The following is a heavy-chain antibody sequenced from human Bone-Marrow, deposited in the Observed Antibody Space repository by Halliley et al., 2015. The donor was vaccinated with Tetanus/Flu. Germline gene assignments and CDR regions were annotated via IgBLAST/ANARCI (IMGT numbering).Heavy chain of an antibody. D-gene: IGHD1-1*01. CDR2: IRGKAYGGTT. J-gene: IGHJ3*01. CDR1: GFNFGDYA. CDR3: TRRGRNDAFDL. V-gene: IGHV3-49*04. Sequence: SLRLSCTASGFNFGDYAMTWVRQAPGKGLEWVGFIRGKAYGGTTEYAASVKGRFTISRDDSKSIAYLQVNSLKIEDTAVYSCTRRGRNDAFDLWGQGTMDTVSS.